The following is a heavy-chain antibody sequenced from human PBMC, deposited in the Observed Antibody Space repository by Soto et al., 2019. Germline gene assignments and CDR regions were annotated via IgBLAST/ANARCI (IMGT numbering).Heavy chain of an antibody. CDR2: ISSSSSTI. V-gene: IGHV3-48*02. CDR3: ARGVAALSFTVTYYYYGMDV. D-gene: IGHD4-17*01. J-gene: IGHJ6*02. Sequence: EVQLVESGGGLVQPGGSLRLSCAASGFTFSSYSMNWVRQAPGKGLEWVSYISSSSSTIYYADSVKGRFTISRDNAKNSLYLQMNSLRDEDTAVCYCARGVAALSFTVTYYYYGMDVWGQGTTVTVSS. CDR1: GFTFSSYS.